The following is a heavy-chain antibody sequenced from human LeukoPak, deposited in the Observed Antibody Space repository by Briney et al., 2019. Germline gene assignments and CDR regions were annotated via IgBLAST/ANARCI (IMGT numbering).Heavy chain of an antibody. CDR2: IYPGDSDT. CDR3: ATQGSSSSLDY. Sequence: GESLKISCKGSGYSFSSYWIAWVRQMPGKGLEWMGIIYPGDSDTRYSPSFQGQVTISADKSISTAYLQWSSLKASDTATYYCATQGSSSSLDYWGQGTLVTVSS. D-gene: IGHD6-6*01. J-gene: IGHJ4*02. CDR1: GYSFSSYW. V-gene: IGHV5-51*01.